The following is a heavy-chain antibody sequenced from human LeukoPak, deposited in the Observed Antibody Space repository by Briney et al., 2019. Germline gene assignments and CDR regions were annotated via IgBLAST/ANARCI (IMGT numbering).Heavy chain of an antibody. CDR1: GGSISSYY. V-gene: IGHV4-59*01. Sequence: PSETLSLTCTVSGGSISSYYWSWIRQPPGKGLEWIGYIYYSGSTNYNPSLKSRVTISVDTSKNQFSLKLSSVTAADTAVYYCASTHKGTYYYDSSGYFGYFQHWGQGTLVTVSS. CDR2: IYYSGST. J-gene: IGHJ1*01. D-gene: IGHD3-22*01. CDR3: ASTHKGTYYYDSSGYFGYFQH.